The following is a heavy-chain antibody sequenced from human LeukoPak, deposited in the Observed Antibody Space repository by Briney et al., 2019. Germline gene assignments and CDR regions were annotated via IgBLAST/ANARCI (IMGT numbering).Heavy chain of an antibody. CDR2: ISGSSGST. CDR1: RFTISSYA. V-gene: IGHV3-23*01. D-gene: IGHD3-22*01. Sequence: GGSLRLSCAASRFTISSYAMSWVRQAPGKGLEWVSGISGSSGSTYYADSVKGRFTIARDKSKNTVYLQMNSLRAEDTAVYYCARDPSSGYYYYYYMDVWGKGTTVTVSS. CDR3: ARDPSSGYYYYYYMDV. J-gene: IGHJ6*03.